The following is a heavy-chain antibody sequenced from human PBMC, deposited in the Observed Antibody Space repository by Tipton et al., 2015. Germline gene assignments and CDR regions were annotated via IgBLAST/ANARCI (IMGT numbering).Heavy chain of an antibody. V-gene: IGHV4-59*08. CDR3: ACQDYDSLTRDYQTVDY. J-gene: IGHJ4*02. D-gene: IGHD3-9*01. CDR2: IQYSGST. Sequence: TLSLTSSVSSDSISKYYWSWIRQPPGKELEWIGYIQYSGSTNYNPSLKSRVTMSRDTSKNQFSLKLTSVTAADTAVYYCACQDYDSLTRDYQTVDYWGQGTLVTVSS. CDR1: SDSISKYY.